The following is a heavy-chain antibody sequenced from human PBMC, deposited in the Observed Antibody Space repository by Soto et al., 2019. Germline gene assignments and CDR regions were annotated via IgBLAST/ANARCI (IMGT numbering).Heavy chain of an antibody. J-gene: IGHJ5*02. CDR3: ARVDYDFWSGYYSNWFDP. CDR1: GFTFSSYW. CDR2: INSDGSST. V-gene: IGHV3-74*01. D-gene: IGHD3-3*01. Sequence: PGGSLRLSCAASGFTFSSYWMHWVRQAPGKGLVWVSRINSDGSSTSYADSVKGRFTISRDNAKNTLYLQMNSLRAEDTAVYYCARVDYDFWSGYYSNWFDPWGQGTLVTVSS.